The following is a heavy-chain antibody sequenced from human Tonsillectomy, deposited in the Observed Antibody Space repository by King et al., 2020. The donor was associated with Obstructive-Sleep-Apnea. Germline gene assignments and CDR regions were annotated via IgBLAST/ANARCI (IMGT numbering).Heavy chain of an antibody. Sequence: VQLVESGGGVVQPGRSLRLSCAASGFTFSDYGIHWVRQAPGKRLEWVAIISYDGSNKYYAVSVKGRFTISRDNSKNTLYLQMNSLRAEDTAVYYCAKDRDSGYVDYGMDVWGQGTTVTVSS. CDR2: ISYDGSNK. J-gene: IGHJ6*02. V-gene: IGHV3-30*18. D-gene: IGHD5-12*01. CDR1: GFTFSDYG. CDR3: AKDRDSGYVDYGMDV.